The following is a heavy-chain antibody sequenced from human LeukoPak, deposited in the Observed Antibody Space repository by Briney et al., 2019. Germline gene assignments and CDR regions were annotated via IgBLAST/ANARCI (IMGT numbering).Heavy chain of an antibody. Sequence: GGSLRLSCAASGFTFSSYAMHWVRQAPGKGLEWVAVISYDGSNKYYANSVKGRFTISRDNSKNTLYLQMNSLRAEDTAVYYCARDPVPPRYCSSTSCYWASSLDYWGQGTLVTVSS. J-gene: IGHJ4*02. CDR2: ISYDGSNK. CDR3: ARDPVPPRYCSSTSCYWASSLDY. CDR1: GFTFSSYA. V-gene: IGHV3-30-3*01. D-gene: IGHD2-2*01.